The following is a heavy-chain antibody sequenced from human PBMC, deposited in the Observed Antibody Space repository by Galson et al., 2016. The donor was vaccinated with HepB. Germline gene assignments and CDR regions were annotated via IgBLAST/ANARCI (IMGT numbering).Heavy chain of an antibody. V-gene: IGHV1-2*02. D-gene: IGHD2/OR15-2a*01. CDR2: VNPNSEGT. CDR1: GYTLSDH. J-gene: IGHJ4*02. CDR3: AQGPQNCDY. Sequence: SVKVSCKASGYTLSDHIHWVRQAPGQGLQWLGWVNPNSEGTNYAEKFQGRVTLTWDTSISTAYMELRRLTSDDTGIYYCAQGPQNCDYWGQGTQVIVFS.